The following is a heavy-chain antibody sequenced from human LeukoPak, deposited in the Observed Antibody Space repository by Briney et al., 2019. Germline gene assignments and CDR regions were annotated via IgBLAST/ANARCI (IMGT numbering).Heavy chain of an antibody. CDR1: GYTFTGYY. D-gene: IGHD6-13*01. V-gene: IGHV1-2*02. CDR2: INPNSGGT. J-gene: IGHJ4*02. CDR3: ARDNSVAEYSTDY. Sequence: WASVKVSCKASGYTFTGYYMHWVRQAPGQGLEWMGWINPNSGGTNYAQKFQGRVTMTRDTSISTAYMELSRLRSDDTAVYYCARDNSVAEYSTDYWGRGTLVTVSS.